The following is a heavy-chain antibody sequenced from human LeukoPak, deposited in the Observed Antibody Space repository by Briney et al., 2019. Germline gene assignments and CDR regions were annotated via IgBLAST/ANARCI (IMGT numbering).Heavy chain of an antibody. V-gene: IGHV2-5*02. J-gene: IGHJ5*02. D-gene: IGHD6-19*01. CDR1: GFSLGTSGVG. Sequence: ESGPTLVNPTQTLTLTCTFSGFSLGTSGVGVGWIRQPPGKALEWLALIYWDDDKRYSPSLKSRLTITKDTSKNQVVLTMTNMDPVDTATYYRAHRPPGIAVENWFDPWGQGTLVTVSS. CDR3: AHRPPGIAVENWFDP. CDR2: IYWDDDK.